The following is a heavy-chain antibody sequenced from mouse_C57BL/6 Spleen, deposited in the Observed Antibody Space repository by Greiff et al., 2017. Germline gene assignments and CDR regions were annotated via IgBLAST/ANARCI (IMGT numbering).Heavy chain of an antibody. Sequence: QVTLKESGPGILQSSQTLSLTCSFSGFSLSTSGMGVSWIRQPSGKGLEWLAHIYWDDDKRYNPSLKSRLTISKDTSRNQVFLRITSVDTADTATYYCARLIYYGNYEGVNYWGQGTSDTVSS. J-gene: IGHJ4*01. V-gene: IGHV8-12*01. CDR3: ARLIYYGNYEGVNY. D-gene: IGHD2-1*01. CDR2: IYWDDDK. CDR1: GFSLSTSGMG.